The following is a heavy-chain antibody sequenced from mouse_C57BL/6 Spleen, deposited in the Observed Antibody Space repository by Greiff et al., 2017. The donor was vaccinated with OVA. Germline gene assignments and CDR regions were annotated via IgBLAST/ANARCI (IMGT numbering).Heavy chain of an antibody. CDR2: ISDGGSYT. CDR3: ARVEVVKGGYFDY. D-gene: IGHD1-1*02. CDR1: GFTFSSYA. V-gene: IGHV5-4*03. J-gene: IGHJ2*01. Sequence: EVMLVESGGGLVKPGGSLKLSCAASGFTFSSYAMSWVRQTPEKRLEWVATISDGGSYTYYPDNVKGRFTISRDNAKNNLYLQMSHLKSEDTAMYYCARVEVVKGGYFDYWGQGTTLTVSS.